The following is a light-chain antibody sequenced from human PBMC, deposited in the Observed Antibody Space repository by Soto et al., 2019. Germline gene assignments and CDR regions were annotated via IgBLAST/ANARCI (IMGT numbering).Light chain of an antibody. J-gene: IGKJ4*01. CDR2: DAS. V-gene: IGKV3-11*01. Sequence: EIVLTQSPATLSLSPGERATLSCRASQSVSSYLAWYQQKPGQAPRLLIYDASNRATGIPARFSGSGSGTDYTLSFSSVEPDDFAVYYCQQRSDWPFTFGGGTKVQIK. CDR3: QQRSDWPFT. CDR1: QSVSSY.